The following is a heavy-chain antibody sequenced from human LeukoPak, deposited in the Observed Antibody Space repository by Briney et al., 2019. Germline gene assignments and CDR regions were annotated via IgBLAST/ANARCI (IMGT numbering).Heavy chain of an antibody. J-gene: IGHJ4*02. CDR1: GYTFTSYY. D-gene: IGHD1-26*01. CDR2: INPSGGST. V-gene: IGHV1-46*01. Sequence: GASVKVSCKASGYTFTSYYMHWVRQAPGQGLEWMGIINPSGGSTSYAQKFQGRVTMTRDMSTGTVYMELSSLRSEDTAVYYCARGPLVGATRNVAFDYWGQGTLVTVSS. CDR3: ARGPLVGATRNVAFDY.